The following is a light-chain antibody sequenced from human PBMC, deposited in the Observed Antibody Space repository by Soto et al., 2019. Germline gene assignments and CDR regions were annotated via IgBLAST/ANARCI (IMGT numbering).Light chain of an antibody. J-gene: IGKJ2*01. Sequence: IQMTQSPSTLSASVGDRVTITCRASQSISSWLAWYQQKPGKAPKLLIYKASSLESGVPSRFSGSGSGTEFTLTISSLQPDDFATYYCQQYNSYSPRTFGKGTKLEIK. CDR1: QSISSW. CDR3: QQYNSYSPRT. CDR2: KAS. V-gene: IGKV1-5*03.